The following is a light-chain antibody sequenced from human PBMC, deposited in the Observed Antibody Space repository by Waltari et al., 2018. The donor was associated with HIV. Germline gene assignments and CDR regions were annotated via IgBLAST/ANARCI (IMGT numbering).Light chain of an antibody. Sequence: AIRLTQSPSSFSASTGDRVTITCRASQGISSYLAWYQQKPGIAPKLVISAASTLQSGVPSRFNGSGSGTDFTLTISCLQSEDCATYYCQQYYTYPRTFGQGTKVEIK. J-gene: IGKJ1*01. V-gene: IGKV1-8*01. CDR3: QQYYTYPRT. CDR2: AAS. CDR1: QGISSY.